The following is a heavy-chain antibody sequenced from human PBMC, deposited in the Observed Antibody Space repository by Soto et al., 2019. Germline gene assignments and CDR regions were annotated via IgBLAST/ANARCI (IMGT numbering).Heavy chain of an antibody. V-gene: IGHV4-30-2*01. CDR1: GGSVNSAGYS. Sequence: PSETLSLTCAVCGGSVNSAGYSWSWIRQPPXKGLEWIGYIYHSGSTYYNPSLKSRVTISLDRSNNHFSLKLSSVTAADTAVYYCARVPIYYDSSGYYHYGTFGIWGQGTMVTVS. CDR3: ARVPIYYDSSGYYHYGTFGI. J-gene: IGHJ3*02. CDR2: IYHSGST. D-gene: IGHD3-22*01.